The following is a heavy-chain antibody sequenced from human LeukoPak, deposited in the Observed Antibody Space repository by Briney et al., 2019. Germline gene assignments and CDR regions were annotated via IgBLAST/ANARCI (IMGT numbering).Heavy chain of an antibody. J-gene: IGHJ3*02. Sequence: GRSLRLSCAASGFTFSSYAMSWVRQAPGKGLEWVSAISGSGGSTYYADSVKGRFTISRDNSKNTLYLQMNSLRAEDTAVYYCAKAGPDESYCGGDCFDAFDIWGQGTMVTVSS. CDR3: AKAGPDESYCGGDCFDAFDI. CDR2: ISGSGGST. D-gene: IGHD2-21*02. CDR1: GFTFSSYA. V-gene: IGHV3-23*01.